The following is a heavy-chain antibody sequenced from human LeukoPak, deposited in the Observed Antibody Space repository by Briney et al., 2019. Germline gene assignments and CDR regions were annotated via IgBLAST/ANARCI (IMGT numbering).Heavy chain of an antibody. CDR2: ISSSSSTI. CDR1: GFTFSSYS. CDR3: ARDQVYYIPYYYYYYMDV. J-gene: IGHJ6*03. V-gene: IGHV3-48*01. D-gene: IGHD2/OR15-2a*01. Sequence: PGGSLRLSCAASGFTFSSYSMNWVRQAPGKGLEWVSYISSSSSTIYYADSVKGRFTISRDNAKNSLYLQMNSLRAEDTAVYYCARDQVYYIPYYYYYYMDVWGKGTTVTVSS.